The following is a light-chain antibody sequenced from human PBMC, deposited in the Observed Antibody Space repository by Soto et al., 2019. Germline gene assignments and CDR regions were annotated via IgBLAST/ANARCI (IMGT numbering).Light chain of an antibody. CDR2: GAS. CDR1: QSVSGN. V-gene: IGKV3-15*01. CDR3: RRYNNWPPT. J-gene: IGKJ1*01. Sequence: EIVMTQSPATLSVSPGERATLSCRASQSVSGNLAWYQQKPGQAPRLLIYGASTGATGIPARFSGSGSGTEFPLAISSPQSEDFAVYYCRRYNNWPPTFGEGTKVEIK.